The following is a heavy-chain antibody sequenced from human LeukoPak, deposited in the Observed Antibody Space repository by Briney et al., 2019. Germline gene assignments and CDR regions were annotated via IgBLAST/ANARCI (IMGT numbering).Heavy chain of an antibody. D-gene: IGHD6-25*01. CDR3: ARQAAPGAFDI. Sequence: SETLSLTCTVSGGSISSSSYYWGWIRQPPGKGLEWIGGIYYSGSTYYNPSLKSRVTISVDTSKNQFSLKLSSVTDADTAVYYCARQAAPGAFDIWGQGTMVTVSS. CDR1: GGSISSSSYY. CDR2: IYYSGST. V-gene: IGHV4-39*01. J-gene: IGHJ3*02.